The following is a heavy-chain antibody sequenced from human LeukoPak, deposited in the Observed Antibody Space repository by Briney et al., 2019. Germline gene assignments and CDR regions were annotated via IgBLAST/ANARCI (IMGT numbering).Heavy chain of an antibody. CDR2: IIPIFGTA. D-gene: IGHD2-15*01. Sequence: SVKVSCKASGGTFSSYAISWVRQAPGQGLEWMGRIIPIFGTANYAQKFQGRVTITTDESTSTACMELSSLRSEDTAVYYCARDRGIVVVVAANNLFDAWGQGTLVAVSS. CDR1: GGTFSSYA. CDR3: ARDRGIVVVVAANNLFDA. J-gene: IGHJ5*02. V-gene: IGHV1-69*05.